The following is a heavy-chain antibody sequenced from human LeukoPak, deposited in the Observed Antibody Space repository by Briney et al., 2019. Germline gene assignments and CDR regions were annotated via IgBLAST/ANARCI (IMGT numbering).Heavy chain of an antibody. CDR2: IYYTGST. CDR1: GGSINSGGYF. CDR3: ARERFAGGYRYLDY. V-gene: IGHV4-31*03. D-gene: IGHD2-8*02. Sequence: SETLSLTCTVSGGSINSGGYFWHWIRQHPGRGLEWIGSIYYTGSTSYYPSLKSRLTISIATSKNHFSLRLNSVIAADTAVYYCARERFAGGYRYLDYWGQGTLVTVSS. J-gene: IGHJ4*02.